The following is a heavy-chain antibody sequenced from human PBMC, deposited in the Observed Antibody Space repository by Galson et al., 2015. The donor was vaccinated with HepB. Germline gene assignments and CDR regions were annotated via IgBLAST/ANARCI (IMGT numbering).Heavy chain of an antibody. CDR1: GFSFSTYV. J-gene: IGHJ6*02. D-gene: IGHD1-26*01. V-gene: IGHV3-30*09. CDR2: ISSDAKRK. CDR3: AGSIVGATYNYGLDV. Sequence: SLRLSCAVSGFSFSTYVIHWVRQAPGKGLEWVAVISSDAKRKFYADSVKGRFAISRDDSQNTVYLHMNSLRPEDTALYYCAGSIVGATYNYGLDVWGQGTTVTVSS.